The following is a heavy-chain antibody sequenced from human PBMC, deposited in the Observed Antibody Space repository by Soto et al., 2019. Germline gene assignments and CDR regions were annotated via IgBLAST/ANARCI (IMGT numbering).Heavy chain of an antibody. CDR2: IHYRGST. CDR3: ARHLLVAKAGRFDP. V-gene: IGHV4-39*01. Sequence: SETLSLTCSVSGGSISTTYDYWGWIRQPPGRGLEWIATIHYRGSTYYNPSLKSRVTISVDTSKNRFSLRLTSVTAADTAIYYCARHLLVAKAGRFDPWGQGTLVTVSS. J-gene: IGHJ5*02. CDR1: GGSISTTYDY. D-gene: IGHD6-13*01.